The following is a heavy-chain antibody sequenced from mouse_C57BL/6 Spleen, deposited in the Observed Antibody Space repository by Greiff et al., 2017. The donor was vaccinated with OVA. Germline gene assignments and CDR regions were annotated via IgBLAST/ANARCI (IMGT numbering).Heavy chain of an antibody. CDR3: ARFWDYGSSYDYFDY. Sequence: QVQLQQPGAELVMPGASVKLSCKASGYTFTSYWMHWVKQRPGQGLEWIGEIDPSDSYTNYNQKFKGKSTLTVDKSSSTAYMQLSSLTSEDSAVYYCARFWDYGSSYDYFDYWGQGTTLTVSS. CDR1: GYTFTSYW. D-gene: IGHD1-1*01. V-gene: IGHV1-69*01. J-gene: IGHJ2*01. CDR2: IDPSDSYT.